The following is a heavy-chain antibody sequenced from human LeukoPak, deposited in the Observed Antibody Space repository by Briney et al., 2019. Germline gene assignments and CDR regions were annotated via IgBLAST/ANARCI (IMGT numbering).Heavy chain of an antibody. V-gene: IGHV4-34*01. J-gene: IGHJ4*02. Sequence: PSETLSLTCAVYGGSFSGYYWSWIRQPPGKGLEWIGEIDHSGSTNYNPSLKSRVTLSVDMSQNQFSLRLSSVTAADTAVYYCVRGLEAHFWGPGTLVTVSS. CDR1: GGSFSGYY. CDR2: IDHSGST. CDR3: VRGLEAHF.